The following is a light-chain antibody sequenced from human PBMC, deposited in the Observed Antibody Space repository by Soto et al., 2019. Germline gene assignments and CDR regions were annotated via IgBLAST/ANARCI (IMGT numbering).Light chain of an antibody. V-gene: IGLV2-14*01. J-gene: IGLJ3*02. Sequence: QSVLTQPASVSGSPGQSITISCTGTISDVGGYNYVSWYQQHPGKAPKLMIYEVTNRPSGVSNRFSGSKSGNTASLTISGLRTEDEADYFCSSFTTTATWVFGGGTKVTVL. CDR1: ISDVGGYNY. CDR2: EVT. CDR3: SSFTTTATWV.